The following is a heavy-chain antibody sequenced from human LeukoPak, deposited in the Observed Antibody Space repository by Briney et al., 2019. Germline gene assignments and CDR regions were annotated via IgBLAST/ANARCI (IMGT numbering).Heavy chain of an antibody. V-gene: IGHV3-21*01. J-gene: IGHJ3*02. CDR3: AREWDPSAFDI. CDR2: ISSSSSYI. CDR1: GFTFSSYS. D-gene: IGHD1-26*01. Sequence: GGSLRLSCAASGFTFSSYSMNWVRQAPGKGLEWVSSISSSSSYIYYADSVKGRFTISRDNAKNSLYLQMNSLRAEDTAVYYCAREWDPSAFDIWGQGTMVTASS.